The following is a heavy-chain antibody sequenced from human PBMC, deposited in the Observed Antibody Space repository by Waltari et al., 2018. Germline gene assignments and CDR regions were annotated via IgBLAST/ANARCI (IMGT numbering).Heavy chain of an antibody. D-gene: IGHD1-26*01. CDR1: GGSISSSY. V-gene: IGHV4-59*01. CDR3: ARVVVGATKDAFDI. CDR2: IYYSGST. J-gene: IGHJ3*02. Sequence: QVQLQESGPGLVKPSETLSLTCTVSGGSISSSYWSWLRQPPGKGLEWIGYIYYSGSTNYNPSLKSRVTISVDTSKNQFSLKLSSVTAADTAVYYCARVVVGATKDAFDIWGQGTMVTVSS.